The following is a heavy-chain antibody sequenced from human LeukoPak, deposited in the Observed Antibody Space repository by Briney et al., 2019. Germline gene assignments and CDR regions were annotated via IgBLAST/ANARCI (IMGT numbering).Heavy chain of an antibody. V-gene: IGHV5-51*01. CDR3: ARPSGVVAATLSWNDAFDI. CDR2: IYPGDSDT. J-gene: IGHJ3*02. CDR1: GYRFTSYW. D-gene: IGHD2-15*01. Sequence: GESLKISCKGSGYRFTSYWIGWVRQMPGKGLEWMGIIYPGDSDTRYSPSFQGQVPISADKSTSTAYLQWSSLKASDTAMYYCARPSGVVAATLSWNDAFDIWGQGTMVTVSS.